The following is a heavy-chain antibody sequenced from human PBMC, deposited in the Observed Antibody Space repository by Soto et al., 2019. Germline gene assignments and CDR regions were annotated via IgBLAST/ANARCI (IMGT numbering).Heavy chain of an antibody. J-gene: IGHJ4*02. Sequence: QVQLQESGPGLVKPSETLSLTCTVSAGSVSSGSYYWSWIRQPPGKGLEWIGYICSSGGANYNPSPGSRVTISVDTSKNQFSLKLRSVTAADTAVYYCARERGTSEVDYWGQGTLVTVSS. V-gene: IGHV4-61*01. CDR2: ICSSGGA. CDR1: AGSVSSGSYY. D-gene: IGHD1-1*01. CDR3: ARERGTSEVDY.